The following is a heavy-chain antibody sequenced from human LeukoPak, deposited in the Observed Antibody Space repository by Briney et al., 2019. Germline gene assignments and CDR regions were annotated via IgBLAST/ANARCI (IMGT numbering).Heavy chain of an antibody. CDR3: ARLYCSSTSCYGGYNWFDP. J-gene: IGHJ5*02. V-gene: IGHV4-38-2*01. Sequence: SETLSLTCAVSGYSISSDYYWGWIRQPPGKGLEWIGNIYHSGSTYYSPSLKSRVTISVDTSKNQFSLKLSSVTAADTAVYYCARLYCSSTSCYGGYNWFDPWGQGALVTVSS. CDR2: IYHSGST. D-gene: IGHD2-2*01. CDR1: GYSISSDYY.